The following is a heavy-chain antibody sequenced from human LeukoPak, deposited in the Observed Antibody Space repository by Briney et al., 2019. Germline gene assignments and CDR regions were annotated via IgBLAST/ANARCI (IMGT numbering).Heavy chain of an antibody. CDR1: GGPINFY. V-gene: IGHV4-59*01. J-gene: IGHJ6*04. Sequence: SETLSLTCSVYGGPINFYWSWIRQSPGKGLEWIGCIYPNGSTSYNSPLKSRVTISLATSKKQVSLMLKSVTAADTAVYYCARDVRRALRFNNFYPYFGMDVWGKGTTVIVST. CDR2: IYPNGST. CDR3: ARDVRRALRFNNFYPYFGMDV. D-gene: IGHD3-3*01.